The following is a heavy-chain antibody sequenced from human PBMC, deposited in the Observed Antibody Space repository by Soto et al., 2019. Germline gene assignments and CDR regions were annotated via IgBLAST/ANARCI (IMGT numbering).Heavy chain of an antibody. Sequence: QITLKESAPTLVMPTQTLTLTCSFSGFSLTTTAVGVGWIRQPPGKALEWLALIYWNDNEHYSPSLRSRLSITKDTSKNQVVLRMTDMDPVDTATYYCAHALFYAYYDSYFDLWGRGTLVTVSS. CDR2: IYWNDNE. CDR3: AHALFYAYYDSYFDL. CDR1: GFSLTTTAVG. V-gene: IGHV2-5*01. D-gene: IGHD3-22*01. J-gene: IGHJ2*01.